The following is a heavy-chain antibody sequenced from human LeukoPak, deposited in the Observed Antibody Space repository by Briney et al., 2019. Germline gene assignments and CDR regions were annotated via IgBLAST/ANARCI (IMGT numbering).Heavy chain of an antibody. CDR3: ARRINSSGHYDY. D-gene: IGHD3-22*01. Sequence: PSETLSLTCTVSGGSISSSSYYWGWIRQPPGKGLEWIGSIYYSGNTNYNPSLQSRVTISVDTPKNQFSLKLTSVTAADTAVYYCARRINSSGHYDYWGQGTLVTASS. J-gene: IGHJ4*02. V-gene: IGHV4-39*01. CDR1: GGSISSSSYY. CDR2: IYYSGNT.